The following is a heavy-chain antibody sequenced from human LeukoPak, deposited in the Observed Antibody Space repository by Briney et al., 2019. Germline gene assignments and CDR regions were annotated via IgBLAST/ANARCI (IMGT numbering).Heavy chain of an antibody. D-gene: IGHD6-13*01. J-gene: IGHJ5*02. CDR2: ISPSGGSP. CDR1: GCVFTSYY. V-gene: IGHV1-46*01. Sequence: ASVKVSFKASGCVFTSYYIHWVRQAPGPGLEWMGIISPSGGSPSYAQKFQGGVTMTRDTSTTTVYMELSSLRSEDTAVYYCARGAYSSSWYRFDPWGQGTLVTVSS. CDR3: ARGAYSSSWYRFDP.